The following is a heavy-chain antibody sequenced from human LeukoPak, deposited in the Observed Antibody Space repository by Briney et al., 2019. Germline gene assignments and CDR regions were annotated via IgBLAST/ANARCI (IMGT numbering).Heavy chain of an antibody. CDR2: INTDGSST. J-gene: IGHJ6*03. CDR1: GFTFSSYW. V-gene: IGHV3-74*01. Sequence: GGSLRLSCAASGFTFSSYWMHWVRQAPGKGLVWVSRINTDGSSTSYADSVKGRFTISRDNAKNTLYLQMNSLRAEDTAVYYCARDWESMVRGVDGWYYYYYMDVWGKGTTVTVSS. CDR3: ARDWESMVRGVDGWYYYYYMDV. D-gene: IGHD3-10*01.